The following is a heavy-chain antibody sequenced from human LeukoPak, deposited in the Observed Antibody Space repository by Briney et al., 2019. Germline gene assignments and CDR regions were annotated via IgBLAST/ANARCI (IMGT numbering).Heavy chain of an antibody. CDR1: GYTFTNYP. CDR2: VDTNTGKP. V-gene: IGHV7-4-1*02. D-gene: IGHD2-15*01. J-gene: IGHJ4*02. Sequence: ASVTVSCKASGYTFTNYPMSWVRQAPGQGLEWMGWVDTNTGKPTYAQGFTGRFVFSLDTPVTTAYLQISSLKGEDTAVYYCARDSYCSAGTCYSRVGYWGQGTLVIVSS. CDR3: ARDSYCSAGTCYSRVGY.